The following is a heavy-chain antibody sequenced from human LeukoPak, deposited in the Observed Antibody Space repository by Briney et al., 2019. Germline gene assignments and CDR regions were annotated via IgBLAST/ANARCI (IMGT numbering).Heavy chain of an antibody. Sequence: GGSLRLSCAPPGFTFSNAWMSWVPQAPGKGRGWVARIKSKTDGGTTDYVAPVKGRFTISRYNSKNTLNLQMNSVKTEDTAVYYCTTVDYYGSGSVWGQGTLVTVSS. D-gene: IGHD3-10*01. J-gene: IGHJ4*02. CDR3: TTVDYYGSGSV. CDR1: GFTFSNAW. V-gene: IGHV3-15*01. CDR2: IKSKTDGGTT.